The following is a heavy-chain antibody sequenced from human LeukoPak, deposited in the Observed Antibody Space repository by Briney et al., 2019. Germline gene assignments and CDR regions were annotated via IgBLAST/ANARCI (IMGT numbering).Heavy chain of an antibody. CDR2: IYNSGST. V-gene: IGHV4-59*01. J-gene: IGHJ4*02. Sequence: PSETLSLTCTVSGGSISGYYWSWIRQPPGKGLEWIGYIYNSGSTNINPSLKSRVIISVDTSKNQFSLKLSSLTAADTAVYYCARGRGYWGQGTLVTVSS. CDR1: GGSISGYY. CDR3: ARGRGY.